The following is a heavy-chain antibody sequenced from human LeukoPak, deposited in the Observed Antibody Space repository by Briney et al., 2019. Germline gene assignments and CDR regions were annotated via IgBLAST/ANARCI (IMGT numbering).Heavy chain of an antibody. J-gene: IGHJ6*03. Sequence: GGSLRLSCAASGFTFSDYNMRWIRQAPGKGLEWVSSISRSGSTKYYADSVKGRFTISRDNAKNSLFLQMNSLRAEDTAVYYCARVLRYCSGGNCYSGGLGYMDVWGKGTTVTIS. D-gene: IGHD2-15*01. CDR2: ISRSGSTK. CDR1: GFTFSDYN. V-gene: IGHV3-11*01. CDR3: ARVLRYCSGGNCYSGGLGYMDV.